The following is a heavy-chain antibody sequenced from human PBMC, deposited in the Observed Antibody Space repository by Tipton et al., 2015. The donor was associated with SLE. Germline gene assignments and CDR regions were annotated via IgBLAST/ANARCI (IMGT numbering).Heavy chain of an antibody. CDR2: IYYSGST. CDR3: ARGLGGPFDY. J-gene: IGHJ4*02. V-gene: IGHV4-59*01. CDR1: GGSISSYY. D-gene: IGHD3-16*01. Sequence: LSLTCTVSGGSISSYYWSWIRQPPGKGLEWIGYIYYSGSTNYNPSLKSRVTISVDTSKNQFSLKLSSVTAADTAVYYCARGLGGPFDYWGQGTLVTVSS.